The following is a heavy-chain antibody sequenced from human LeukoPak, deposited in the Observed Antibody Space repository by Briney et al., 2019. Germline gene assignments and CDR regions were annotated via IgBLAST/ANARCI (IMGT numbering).Heavy chain of an antibody. CDR3: AKSPHIVVVPAATFDY. CDR2: ISSSSSSTI. D-gene: IGHD2-2*01. V-gene: IGHV3-48*01. J-gene: IGHJ4*02. Sequence: GGSLRLSCAASGFTFSSYSMNWVRQAPGKGLEWVSYISSSSSSTIYYADSVKGRFTISRDNAKNSLYLQMNSLRAEDTAVYYCAKSPHIVVVPAATFDYWGQGTLVTVSS. CDR1: GFTFSSYS.